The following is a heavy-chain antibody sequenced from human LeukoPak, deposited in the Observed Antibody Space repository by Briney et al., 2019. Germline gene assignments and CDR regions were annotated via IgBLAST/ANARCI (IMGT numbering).Heavy chain of an antibody. V-gene: IGHV3-23*01. CDR3: AKFVLAYCGGDCSYSFDY. CDR1: GFTFSSYA. D-gene: IGHD2-21*02. Sequence: GRSLRLSCAASGFTFSSYAMSWVRQAPGKGLEWVSAISGSGGSTYYADSVKGRFTISRDNSKNTLYLQMNSLRAEDTAVYYCAKFVLAYCGGDCSYSFDYWGQGTLVTVSS. CDR2: ISGSGGST. J-gene: IGHJ4*02.